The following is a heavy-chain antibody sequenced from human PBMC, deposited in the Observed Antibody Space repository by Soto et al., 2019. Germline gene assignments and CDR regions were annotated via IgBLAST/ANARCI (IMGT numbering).Heavy chain of an antibody. D-gene: IGHD2-8*01. CDR1: GFTFSSYS. Sequence: GGSLRLSCAASGFTFSSYSMNWVRQAPGKGLEWVSSISSSSSYIYYADSVKGRFTIASDNAKNSLYLQMNSLRAEDTAVYYCARDQVYNWFDPWGQGTLVTVSS. CDR2: ISSSSSYI. CDR3: ARDQVYNWFDP. J-gene: IGHJ5*02. V-gene: IGHV3-21*01.